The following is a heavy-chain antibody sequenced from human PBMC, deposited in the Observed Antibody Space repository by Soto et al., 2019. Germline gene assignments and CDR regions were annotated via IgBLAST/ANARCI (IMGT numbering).Heavy chain of an antibody. V-gene: IGHV3-74*01. D-gene: IGHD7-27*01. CDR3: ARESLANWGSNDAFDI. CDR1: GFTFSSYW. J-gene: IGHJ3*02. CDR2: INSDGSST. Sequence: GGSMRLSCAASGFTFSSYWMHWVRQAPGKGLVWVSRINSDGSSTSYADSVKGRFTISRDNAKNTLYLQMNSLRAEDTAVYYCARESLANWGSNDAFDIWGQGTMGTVS.